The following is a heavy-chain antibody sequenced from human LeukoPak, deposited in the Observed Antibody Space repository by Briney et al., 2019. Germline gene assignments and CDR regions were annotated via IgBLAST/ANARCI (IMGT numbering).Heavy chain of an antibody. CDR1: GGSINYYY. Sequence: PSETLSLTCTVSGGSINYYYWSWLRQPPGKGLEWIGYIYSSGTTRYNPSLMSRVTISVDASKNQFSPNLRYVTAADTAVYYCARDSRYSDNSSYYYSHYYMDVWGKGTTVTVSS. D-gene: IGHD3-22*01. CDR3: ARDSRYSDNSSYYYSHYYMDV. J-gene: IGHJ6*03. CDR2: IYSSGTT. V-gene: IGHV4-59*01.